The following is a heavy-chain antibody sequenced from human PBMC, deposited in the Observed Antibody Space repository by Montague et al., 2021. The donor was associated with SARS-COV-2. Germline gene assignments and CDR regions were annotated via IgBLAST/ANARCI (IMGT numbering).Heavy chain of an antibody. CDR1: GGSLRGHW. J-gene: IGHJ6*02. Sequence: SETLSLTCSVSGGSLRGHWWSWIRQPAGQGLEWIGSIYASGSTNYNPSLQRRLTMSVDTSKNEFSLRLSYVTAADTALYYCAREHDERNYYICDVWGQGTAVSVSS. D-gene: IGHD1-26*01. CDR2: IYASGST. CDR3: AREHDERNYYICDV. V-gene: IGHV4-4*07.